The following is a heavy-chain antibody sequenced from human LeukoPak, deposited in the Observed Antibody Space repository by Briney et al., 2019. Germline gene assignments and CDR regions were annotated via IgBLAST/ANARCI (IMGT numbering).Heavy chain of an antibody. CDR3: ARARYSYGYGPDY. J-gene: IGHJ4*02. D-gene: IGHD5-18*01. Sequence: SETLSLTCTVSGGSISSYYWSWIRQPPGKGLEWIGYIYYSGSTNYNPSLKSRVTISVDTSKNQFSLKLSSVTAADTAVYYCARARYSYGYGPDYWGQGTLVTVSS. V-gene: IGHV4-59*01. CDR1: GGSISSYY. CDR2: IYYSGST.